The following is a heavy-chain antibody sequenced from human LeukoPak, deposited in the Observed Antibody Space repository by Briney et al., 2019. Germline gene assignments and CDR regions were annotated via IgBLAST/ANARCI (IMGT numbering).Heavy chain of an antibody. V-gene: IGHV1-18*01. CDR2: ISAYNGNT. Sequence: ASVKVSCTASGYTFTSYGISWVRQAPGQGLEWMGWISAYNGNTNYAQKLQGRVTMTTDTSTSTAYMELRSLRSDDTAVYYCARESDYYDSGGYYWRSHAFDIWGQGTMVTVSS. CDR1: GYTFTSYG. J-gene: IGHJ3*02. D-gene: IGHD3-22*01. CDR3: ARESDYYDSGGYYWRSHAFDI.